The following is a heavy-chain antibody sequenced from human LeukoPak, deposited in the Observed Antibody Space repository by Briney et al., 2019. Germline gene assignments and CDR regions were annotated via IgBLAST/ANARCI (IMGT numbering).Heavy chain of an antibody. CDR2: ISGSGGST. CDR1: GFTFSSYA. Sequence: PGGSLRLSCAASGFTFSSYAMSSVRQAPGKGLEWVSAISGSGGSTYYADSVKGRFTISRDNSKNTLYLQTNSLKAEDTAEYYCAKASTRGVTHTIDYWGQGTLVTVSS. J-gene: IGHJ4*02. V-gene: IGHV3-23*01. D-gene: IGHD3-10*01. CDR3: AKASTRGVTHTIDY.